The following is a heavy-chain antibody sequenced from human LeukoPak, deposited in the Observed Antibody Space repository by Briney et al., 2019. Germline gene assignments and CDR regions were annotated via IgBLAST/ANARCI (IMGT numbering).Heavy chain of an antibody. CDR1: GGSISSGDYY. CDR2: IYYSGST. D-gene: IGHD6-25*01. J-gene: IGHJ1*01. CDR3: ARGHERYFQH. V-gene: IGHV4-30-4*08. Sequence: SQTLSLTCTVSGGSISSGDYYWSWIRQPPGKGLEWIGYIYYSGSTYYNPSLKSRVTISIDTSMNQFSLKLSSVTAADTAVYYCARGHERYFQHWGQGTLVTVSS.